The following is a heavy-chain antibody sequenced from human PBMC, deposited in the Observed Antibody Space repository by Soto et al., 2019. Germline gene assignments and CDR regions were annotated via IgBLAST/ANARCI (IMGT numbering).Heavy chain of an antibody. CDR1: GFTFSSYA. Sequence: PGGSLRLSCAASGFTFSSYAMHWVRQAPGKGLEWVAVISYDGSNKYYADSVKGRFTISRDNSKNTLYLQMNSLRAEDTAVYYRARLGGVTTSDYYYGMDVWGQGTTVTVSS. CDR3: ARLGGVTTSDYYYGMDV. V-gene: IGHV3-30-3*01. CDR2: ISYDGSNK. D-gene: IGHD4-17*01. J-gene: IGHJ6*02.